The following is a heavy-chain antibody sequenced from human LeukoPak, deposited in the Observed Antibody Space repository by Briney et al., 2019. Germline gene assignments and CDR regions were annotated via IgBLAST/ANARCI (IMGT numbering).Heavy chain of an antibody. CDR1: GFTFSSYA. Sequence: GGSLRLSCAASGFTFSSYAMTWVRQAPGRGLEWVSVISGGRGSTYYADSVKGRFTISRDNSKNTLYLQMNSLRAEDTAVFYCARGSDAFDIWGQGTMVTVSS. V-gene: IGHV3-23*01. J-gene: IGHJ3*02. CDR3: ARGSDAFDI. CDR2: ISGGRGST.